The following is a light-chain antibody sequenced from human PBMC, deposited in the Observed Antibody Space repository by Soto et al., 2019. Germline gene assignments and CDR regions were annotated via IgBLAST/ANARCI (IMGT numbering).Light chain of an antibody. CDR3: SSYTSSTVSI. J-gene: IGLJ1*01. CDR1: SSDVGGYSY. CDR2: HVT. Sequence: QSVLTQPASVSGSPGQSITISCTGTSSDVGGYSYVSWYQQHPGDAPKLMIYHVTNRPSGVSDRFSGSKSGNTASLTISGLQAEDEAYYFCSSYTSSTVSIFGTGTKHTVL. V-gene: IGLV2-14*03.